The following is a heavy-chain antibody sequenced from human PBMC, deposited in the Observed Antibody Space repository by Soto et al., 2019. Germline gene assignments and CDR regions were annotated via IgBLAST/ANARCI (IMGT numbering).Heavy chain of an antibody. CDR2: ISYDGSNK. D-gene: IGHD2-2*01. Sequence: PGGSLILSCAASGFTFSSYAMHWVRQAPGKGLEWVAVISYDGSNKYYADSVKGRFTISRDNSKNTLYLQMNSLRAEDTAVYYCARDRLLVPAAIYYYYYGMDVWGQGTTVTVSS. CDR1: GFTFSSYA. J-gene: IGHJ6*02. V-gene: IGHV3-30-3*01. CDR3: ARDRLLVPAAIYYYYYGMDV.